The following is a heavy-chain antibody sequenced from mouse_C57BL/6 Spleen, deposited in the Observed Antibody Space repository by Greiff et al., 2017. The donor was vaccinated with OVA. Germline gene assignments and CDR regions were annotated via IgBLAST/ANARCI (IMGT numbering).Heavy chain of an antibody. V-gene: IGHV3-6*01. CDR1: GYSITSGYY. CDR3: ARAGAGTYYYAMDY. Sequence: EVKLQESGPGLVKPSQSLSLTCSVTGYSITSGYYWNWIRQFPGNKLEWMGYISYDGSNNYNPSLKNRISITRDTSKNQFFLKLNSVTTEDTATYYCARAGAGTYYYAMDYWGQGTSVTVSS. J-gene: IGHJ4*01. D-gene: IGHD4-1*01. CDR2: ISYDGSN.